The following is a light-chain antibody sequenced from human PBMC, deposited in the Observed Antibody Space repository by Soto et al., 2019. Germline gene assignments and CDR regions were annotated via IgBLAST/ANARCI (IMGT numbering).Light chain of an antibody. Sequence: AIKMNQSPSSLSAYVGDRVTITCRASQGIRNDLGWYQQKPGKAPKLLIYAASSLQSGVPSRFSGSGSGTDFTLTISSLQAEDVAVYYCQQYYNTPLTFGGVTKVDI. J-gene: IGKJ4*01. V-gene: IGKV1-6*01. CDR1: QGIRND. CDR2: AAS. CDR3: QQYYNTPLT.